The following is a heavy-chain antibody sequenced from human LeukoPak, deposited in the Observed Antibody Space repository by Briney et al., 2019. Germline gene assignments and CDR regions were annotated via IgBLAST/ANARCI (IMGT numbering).Heavy chain of an antibody. V-gene: IGHV4-34*01. CDR1: GYSISSGYY. D-gene: IGHD1-7*01. J-gene: IGHJ4*02. Sequence: SETLSLTCAVSGYSISSGYYWSWIRQPPGKGLEWIGEINHSGSTNYNPSLKSRVTISVDTSKNQFSLKLSSVTAADTAVYYCARSAWNYEYWGQGTLVTVSS. CDR2: INHSGST. CDR3: ARSAWNYEY.